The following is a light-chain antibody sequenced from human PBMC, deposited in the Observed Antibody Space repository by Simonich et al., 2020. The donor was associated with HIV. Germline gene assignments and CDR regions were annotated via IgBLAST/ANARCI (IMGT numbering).Light chain of an antibody. CDR2: DVR. CDR3: SSYTSSSTWV. Sequence: QSALTQPASVSGSPGQSITISCTGTSSDVGGYNYVSWYQQHPGKAPNLMIYDVRNLTSGVSKRFSVSKSGNTASLTISGLQAEDEADYYCSSYTSSSTWVFGGGTKLTVL. CDR1: SSDVGGYNY. J-gene: IGLJ3*02. V-gene: IGLV2-14*03.